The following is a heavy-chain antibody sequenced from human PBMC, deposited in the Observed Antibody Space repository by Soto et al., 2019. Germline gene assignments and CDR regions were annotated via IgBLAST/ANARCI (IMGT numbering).Heavy chain of an antibody. Sequence: SETLSLTCTVSGGSISSSSYYWGWIRQPPGKGLEWIGSIYYSGSTYYNPSLKSRVTISVDTSKNQFSLKLSSVTAADTAVYYCARHGARDYDILTGYYPFDPWGQGTLVTVSS. CDR3: ARHGARDYDILTGYYPFDP. J-gene: IGHJ5*02. V-gene: IGHV4-39*01. CDR2: IYYSGST. CDR1: GGSISSSSYY. D-gene: IGHD3-9*01.